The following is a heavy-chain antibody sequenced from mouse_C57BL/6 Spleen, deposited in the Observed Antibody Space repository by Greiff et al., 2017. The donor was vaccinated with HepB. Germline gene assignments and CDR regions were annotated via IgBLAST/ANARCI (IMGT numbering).Heavy chain of an antibody. D-gene: IGHD3-2*02. V-gene: IGHV1-53*01. Sequence: QVQLKQPGTELVKPGASVKLSCKASGYTFTSYWMHWVKQRPGQGLEWIGNINPSNGGTNYNEKFKSKATLTVDKSSSTAYMQLSSLTSEDSAVYYCARQLRPYYYAMDYWGQGTSVTVSS. CDR1: GYTFTSYW. J-gene: IGHJ4*01. CDR3: ARQLRPYYYAMDY. CDR2: INPSNGGT.